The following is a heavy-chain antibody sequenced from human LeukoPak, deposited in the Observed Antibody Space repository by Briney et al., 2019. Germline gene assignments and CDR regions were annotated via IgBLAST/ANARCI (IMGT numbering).Heavy chain of an antibody. CDR1: GYSFTSYW. CDR2: IGPSDSET. CDR3: ARQTAMGRSGDY. V-gene: IGHV5-51*01. J-gene: IGHJ4*02. Sequence: GESLKISCKASGYSFTSYWIGWVRQMPGKGLEWMGIIGPSDSETRYTPSFQGRVTISVDKSLTTAYLQWNSLKASDTAMYYCARQTAMGRSGDYWGQGTLVTVSS. D-gene: IGHD5-18*01.